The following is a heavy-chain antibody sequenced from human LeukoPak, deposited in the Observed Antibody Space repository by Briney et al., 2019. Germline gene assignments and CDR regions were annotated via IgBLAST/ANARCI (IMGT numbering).Heavy chain of an antibody. V-gene: IGHV4-38-2*02. CDR2: IYHSGST. Sequence: SETLSLTCTVSGYSISSGYYWGWIRQPPGKGLEWIGSIYHSGSTYYNPSLKSRVTISVGTSKNQFSLKLSSVTAADTAVYYCARDTRSYGAAAGDYWGQGTLVTVSS. CDR3: ARDTRSYGAAAGDY. D-gene: IGHD4-17*01. CDR1: GYSISSGYY. J-gene: IGHJ4*02.